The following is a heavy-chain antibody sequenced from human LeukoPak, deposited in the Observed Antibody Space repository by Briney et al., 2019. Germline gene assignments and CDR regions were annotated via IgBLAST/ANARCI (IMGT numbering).Heavy chain of an antibody. CDR2: ISSSSSTI. Sequence: PGGSLRLSCAASGFTFSSYSMNWVRQAPGKGLEWVSYISSSSSTIYYADSVKGRFTISRDNAKNSLYLQMNSLRAEDTAVYYCARDLGIADPYYFDYWGQGTLVTVSS. D-gene: IGHD6-13*01. J-gene: IGHJ4*02. CDR3: ARDLGIADPYYFDY. CDR1: GFTFSSYS. V-gene: IGHV3-48*04.